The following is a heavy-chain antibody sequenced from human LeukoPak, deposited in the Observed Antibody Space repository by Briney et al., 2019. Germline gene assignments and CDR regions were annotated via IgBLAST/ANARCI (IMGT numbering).Heavy chain of an antibody. V-gene: IGHV3-30*18. CDR2: ISYDGSDK. CDR3: AKGCTLFWLKDAFDV. Sequence: PWESLRLSCAASGFSFSSYGMHWVRQAPGKGLEWVAIISYDGSDKYYADSVKGRFTISRDNSKNTLYLQINSLRAEDTAVYYCAKGCTLFWLKDAFDVWGQGTMVTVSS. CDR1: GFSFSSYG. J-gene: IGHJ3*01. D-gene: IGHD3-9*01.